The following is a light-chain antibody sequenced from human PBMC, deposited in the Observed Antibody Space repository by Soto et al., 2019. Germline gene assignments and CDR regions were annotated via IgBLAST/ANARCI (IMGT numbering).Light chain of an antibody. J-gene: IGKJ1*01. V-gene: IGKV3-20*01. CDR3: QHYAASPWA. Sequence: DSLLTTPPGTLALSVVAGPTLSCSASQPVDYNYVAWYQQKPGQIPRLLIYAASYRATGIPDRFSGSGSGAEFTLSISRLDPADFAVYYCQHYAASPWAFGPGTKVDI. CDR2: AAS. CDR1: QPVDYNY.